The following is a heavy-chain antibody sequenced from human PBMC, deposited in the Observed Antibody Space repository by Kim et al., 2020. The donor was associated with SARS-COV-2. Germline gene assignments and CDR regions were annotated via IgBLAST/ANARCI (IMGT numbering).Heavy chain of an antibody. CDR3: ARDLHSSGGKFSQFDY. V-gene: IGHV3-11*01. CDR1: GFTFSDYY. D-gene: IGHD6-19*01. Sequence: GGSLRLSCAASGFTFSDYYMHWIRQAPGKGLEWVAYISSSGTTIYYADSVKGRFTISRDNGKNSVYLQMNSLRAEDTAMYYCARDLHSSGGKFSQFDYWGQGTLATVSS. J-gene: IGHJ4*02. CDR2: ISSSGTTI.